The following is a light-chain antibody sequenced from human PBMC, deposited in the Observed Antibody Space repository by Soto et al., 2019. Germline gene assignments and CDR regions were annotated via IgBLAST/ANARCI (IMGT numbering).Light chain of an antibody. J-gene: IGKJ4*01. CDR1: QGISNW. CDR2: TGS. Sequence: DIQMTQSPSSVSASVGDRVSITCRASQGISNWLAWYQQKPGRAPKLLIYTGSSLQSGVPSRFSGTGSGTDFTPTISSLQPEDVATYYLQQANSFPLTFGGGTKVEIK. CDR3: QQANSFPLT. V-gene: IGKV1-12*01.